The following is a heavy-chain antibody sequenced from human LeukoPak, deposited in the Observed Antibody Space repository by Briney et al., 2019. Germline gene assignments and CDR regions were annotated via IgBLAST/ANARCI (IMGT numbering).Heavy chain of an antibody. V-gene: IGHV3-48*03. CDR1: GFTFSSYE. Sequence: GGSLRLSCAASGFTFSSYEMNWVRQAPGKGLEWVSYISSSGSTIYYADSVKGRFTISRDNAKNSLYLQMNSLRAEDTAVYYCARDGTNYGDYEGYFDYRGQGTLVTVSS. D-gene: IGHD4-17*01. J-gene: IGHJ4*02. CDR2: ISSSGSTI. CDR3: ARDGTNYGDYEGYFDY.